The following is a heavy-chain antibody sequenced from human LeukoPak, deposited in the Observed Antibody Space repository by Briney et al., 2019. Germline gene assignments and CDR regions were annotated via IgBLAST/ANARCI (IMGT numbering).Heavy chain of an antibody. Sequence: SETLSLTCTVSGGSISSYYWSWIRQPPGKGLEWIGYIYYSGSTYYNPSLKSRVTISVDTSKNQFSLKLSSVTAADTAVYYCARGGGSYYDFWSGYAYFDYWGQGTLVTVSS. J-gene: IGHJ4*02. CDR3: ARGGGSYYDFWSGYAYFDY. CDR2: IYYSGST. D-gene: IGHD3-3*01. CDR1: GGSISSYY. V-gene: IGHV4-30-4*08.